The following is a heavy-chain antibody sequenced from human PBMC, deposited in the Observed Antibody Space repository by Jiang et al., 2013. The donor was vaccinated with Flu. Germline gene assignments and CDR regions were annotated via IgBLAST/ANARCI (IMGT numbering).Heavy chain of an antibody. CDR1: GGTLNSYA. V-gene: IGHV1-69*01. J-gene: IGHJ4*02. Sequence: SGAEVKKPGSSVKVSCKTSGGTLNSYAISWVRQAPGHGLEWMAGIIPIIGTTHYGQKFQGRIKLTADDSTSTAYMELSSLTSEDTAVYFCSRDVWSRDSRYRPVAGVDYWGQGTLVT. D-gene: IGHD6-19*01. CDR3: SRDVWSRDSRYRPVAGVDY. CDR2: IIPIIGTT.